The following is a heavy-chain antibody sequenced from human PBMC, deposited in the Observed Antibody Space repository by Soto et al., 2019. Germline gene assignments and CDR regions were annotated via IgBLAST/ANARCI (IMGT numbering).Heavy chain of an antibody. Sequence: ASVKVSCKASGYTFTSYDINWVRQATGQGLEWMGWMNPNSGNTGYAQKFQGRVTMTRNTSISTAYMELSSLRSEDTAVYYCARGAVVVVAATSDAFDIWGQGTMVTV. CDR3: ARGAVVVVAATSDAFDI. V-gene: IGHV1-8*01. J-gene: IGHJ3*02. D-gene: IGHD2-15*01. CDR2: MNPNSGNT. CDR1: GYTFTSYD.